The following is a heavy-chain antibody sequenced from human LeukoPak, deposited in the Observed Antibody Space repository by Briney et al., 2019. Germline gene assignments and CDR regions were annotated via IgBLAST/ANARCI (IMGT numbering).Heavy chain of an antibody. CDR1: GFTFSSYS. CDR2: ISSSSSTI. D-gene: IGHD2/OR15-2a*01. Sequence: GGSLRLSCAASGFTFSSYSMNWVRQAPGKGLEWVSYISSSSSTIYYADSVKGRFTISRDNAKNSLYLQMNSLRAEDTAVYYCAKDKTFRAEEAWGQGTLVTVSS. J-gene: IGHJ5*02. V-gene: IGHV3-48*01. CDR3: AKDKTFRAEEA.